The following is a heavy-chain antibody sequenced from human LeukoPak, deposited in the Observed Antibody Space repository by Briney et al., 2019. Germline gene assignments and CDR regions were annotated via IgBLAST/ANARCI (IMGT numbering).Heavy chain of an antibody. D-gene: IGHD7-27*01. Sequence: SETLSLTCTVSGGSVSSSGYYWGWIRQPPGKGLEWIGTIYYSGSTYYNSSLKSRVTISVDTSKNQFSLKLSSVTAADTAVYYCARARLGKVDFAYWGQGTLVTAST. V-gene: IGHV4-39*01. CDR1: GGSVSSSGYY. CDR3: ARARLGKVDFAY. CDR2: IYYSGST. J-gene: IGHJ4*02.